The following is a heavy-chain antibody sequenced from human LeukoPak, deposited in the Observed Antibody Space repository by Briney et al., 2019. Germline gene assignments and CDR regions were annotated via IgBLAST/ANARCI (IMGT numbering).Heavy chain of an antibody. V-gene: IGHV4-59*01. CDR1: GGSISSYY. CDR2: IYYSVST. D-gene: IGHD6-6*01. Sequence: PSETLSPTCTVSGGSISSYYWSWIRQPPGKGLEWIGCIYYSVSTNYNPSLKSRVTISVDTSKNQFSLKLSSVTAADTAVYYCARGPYSSSSPAAFDIWGQGTMVTVSS. CDR3: ARGPYSSSSPAAFDI. J-gene: IGHJ3*02.